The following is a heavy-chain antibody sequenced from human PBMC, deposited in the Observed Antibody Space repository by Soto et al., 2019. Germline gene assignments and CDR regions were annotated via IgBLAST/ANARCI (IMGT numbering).Heavy chain of an antibody. CDR2: IYYSGST. J-gene: IGHJ4*02. D-gene: IGHD3-3*01. V-gene: IGHV4-59*01. Sequence: SETLSLTCTVSGGSISSYYWSWIRQPPGKGLEWIGYIYYSGSTNYNPSLKSRVTISVDTSKNQFSLKLSSVTAADTAVYYCARGETTIFANDYWGQGTLVTVSS. CDR3: ARGETTIFANDY. CDR1: GGSISSYY.